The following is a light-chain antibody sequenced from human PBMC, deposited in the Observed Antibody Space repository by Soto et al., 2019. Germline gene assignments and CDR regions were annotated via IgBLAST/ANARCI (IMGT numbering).Light chain of an antibody. CDR2: SNN. CDR1: SSNIGSNS. J-gene: IGLJ1*01. Sequence: QSVLTQPPSASGTPGQRVTISCSGSSSNIGSNSVNWYQQLPGAAPKLLIYSNNQRPSGVPDRFSGSKSGTSASLAISGLQSEDEADYYCAAWDDSLNGREVFGTGTKVPS. CDR3: AAWDDSLNGREV. V-gene: IGLV1-44*01.